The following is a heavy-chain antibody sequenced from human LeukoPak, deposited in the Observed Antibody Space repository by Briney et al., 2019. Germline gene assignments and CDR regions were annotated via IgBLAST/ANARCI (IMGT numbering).Heavy chain of an antibody. CDR2: INHSGST. J-gene: IGHJ4*02. D-gene: IGHD5-24*01. V-gene: IGHV4-34*01. Sequence: SETLSLTCAVSGGSFSGYYWSWIRQPPGKGLEWIGEINHSGSTNYNQSLKSRVTISVDTSKNQFSLKLSSVTAADTAVYYCARGPPVATMAYWGQGTLVTVSS. CDR1: GGSFSGYY. CDR3: ARGPPVATMAY.